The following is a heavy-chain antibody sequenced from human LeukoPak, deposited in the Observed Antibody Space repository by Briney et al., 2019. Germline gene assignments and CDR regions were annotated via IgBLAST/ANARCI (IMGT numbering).Heavy chain of an antibody. CDR3: ARHWSHSVAQFGRSYWFDP. J-gene: IGHJ5*02. D-gene: IGHD2-15*01. CDR1: GGSISGYY. Sequence: SETLSLTCIVSGGSISGYYWSWIRQPAGKGLEWIGHMDTSGHTNYNSSLMSRVTMSVDTSKNQFSLRLTSVTAADTAVYYCARHWSHSVAQFGRSYWFDPWGQGNLVTVSS. CDR2: MDTSGHT. V-gene: IGHV4-4*07.